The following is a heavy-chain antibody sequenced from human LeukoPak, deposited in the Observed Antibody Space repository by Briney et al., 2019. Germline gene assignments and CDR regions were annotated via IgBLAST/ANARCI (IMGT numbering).Heavy chain of an antibody. J-gene: IGHJ4*02. CDR1: GFTFSSYW. Sequence: PGGSLRLSCAASGFTFSSYWMHWVRQAPGKGLVWVSRINSDGSSTSYADSVKGRFTISRDNAKNTLYLQMNSLRAEDTAVYYCAREGRIAARSKFFDYWGQGTLVTVSS. CDR2: INSDGSST. V-gene: IGHV3-74*01. CDR3: AREGRIAARSKFFDY. D-gene: IGHD6-6*01.